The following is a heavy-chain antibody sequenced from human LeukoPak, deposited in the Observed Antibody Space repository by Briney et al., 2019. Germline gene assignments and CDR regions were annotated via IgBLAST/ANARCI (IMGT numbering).Heavy chain of an antibody. J-gene: IGHJ6*03. Sequence: PSQTLSLTCTVSGGSISSGSYYWSWIRQPAGKGLEWIGRIYTSGSTNYNPSLKSRVTISVDTSKNQFSLKLSSVTAADTAVYYCARDASSPQNYYYYYMDVWGKGTTVTISS. V-gene: IGHV4-61*02. D-gene: IGHD6-13*01. CDR3: ARDASSPQNYYYYYMDV. CDR1: GGSISSGSYY. CDR2: IYTSGST.